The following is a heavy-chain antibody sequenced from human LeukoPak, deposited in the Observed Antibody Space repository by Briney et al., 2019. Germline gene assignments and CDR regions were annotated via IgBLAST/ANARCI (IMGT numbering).Heavy chain of an antibody. V-gene: IGHV3-30*18. Sequence: GGSLTLSCVPSGFTFTSYGMHWVRQAPGKGLEWVGVISYDGSKKNYANSVKGRHTISRDNCINTLYLQMNRLRAEETAGYYCAKGGVPSWFAGEYFQHWGQGTLVTVSS. CDR2: ISYDGSKK. D-gene: IGHD3-10*01. CDR3: AKGGVPSWFAGEYFQH. J-gene: IGHJ1*01. CDR1: GFTFTSYG.